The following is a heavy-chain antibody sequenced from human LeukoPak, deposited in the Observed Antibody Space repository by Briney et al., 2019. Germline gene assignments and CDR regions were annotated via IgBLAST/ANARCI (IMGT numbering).Heavy chain of an antibody. CDR3: TTFSDCTSSICYTNY. V-gene: IGHV3-30-3*01. D-gene: IGHD2-2*02. J-gene: IGHJ4*02. CDR1: GFTFSSYS. CDR2: ISYDGGNK. Sequence: GGSLRLSCAASGFTFSSYSMHWVRQAPGRGLEWVAVISYDGGNKYYADSVKGRFTISRDNSKNTLYLQMNSLQTEDTAVYYCTTFSDCTSSICYTNYWGQGTLVTVSS.